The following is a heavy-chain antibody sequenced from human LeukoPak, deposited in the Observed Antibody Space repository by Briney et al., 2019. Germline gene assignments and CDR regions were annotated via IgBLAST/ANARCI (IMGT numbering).Heavy chain of an antibody. Sequence: PGGSLRLSCAASGFTFSSYGMHWVRQAPGKGLEWVAFIRYDGSNKYYADSVKGRFTISRDNSKNTLYLQMNSLRAEDTAVYYCAKPRYIAVAGTDYYYYMDVWGKGTTVTVSS. CDR1: GFTFSSYG. D-gene: IGHD6-19*01. V-gene: IGHV3-30*02. CDR3: AKPRYIAVAGTDYYYYMDV. J-gene: IGHJ6*03. CDR2: IRYDGSNK.